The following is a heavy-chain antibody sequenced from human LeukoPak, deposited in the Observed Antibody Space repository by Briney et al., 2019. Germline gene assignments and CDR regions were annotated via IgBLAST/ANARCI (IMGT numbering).Heavy chain of an antibody. CDR1: GFTVSSKY. CDR3: ATIVSDSSGWYHFDH. CDR2: INSGGTT. V-gene: IGHV3-66*01. Sequence: GGSLRLSCAAFGFTVSSKYMAWVRQAPGKGLEWVSFINSGGTTNYADSVKGRFTISRDYSKNTLNLQMSSLRVEDTAVYYCATIVSDSSGWYHFDHWGQGALVTVSS. D-gene: IGHD6-19*01. J-gene: IGHJ4*02.